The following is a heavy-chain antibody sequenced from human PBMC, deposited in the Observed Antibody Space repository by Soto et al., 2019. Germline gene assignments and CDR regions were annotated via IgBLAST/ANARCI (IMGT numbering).Heavy chain of an antibody. CDR1: GGSISSYY. J-gene: IGHJ4*02. CDR2: IYYSGRT. D-gene: IGHD4-17*01. V-gene: IGHV4-59*01. Sequence: VPLQESGPGLVKTSETLSLTCTVSGGSISSYYRSWVRQPPGKGLEWIGYIYYSGRTNYNPSLKSRVNISVDTSKNHFSLKLSSVTAADKAVYYCARWYGGSLDYWGRGTLVTVSS. CDR3: ARWYGGSLDY.